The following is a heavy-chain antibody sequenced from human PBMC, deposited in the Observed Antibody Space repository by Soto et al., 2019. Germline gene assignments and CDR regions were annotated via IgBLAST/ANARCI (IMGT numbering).Heavy chain of an antibody. J-gene: IGHJ3*02. CDR3: ARETYYYDSSGLGRGAFDI. CDR2: IYYSGST. CDR1: GGSISSGDYY. Sequence: QVQLQESGPGLVKPSQTLSLTCTVSGGSISSGDYYWSWIRQPPGKGLEWIGYIYYSGSTYYNPSLKSRVTISVDTSKNQSSLKLSSVTAADTAVYYCARETYYYDSSGLGRGAFDIWGQGTMVTVSS. D-gene: IGHD3-22*01. V-gene: IGHV4-30-4*01.